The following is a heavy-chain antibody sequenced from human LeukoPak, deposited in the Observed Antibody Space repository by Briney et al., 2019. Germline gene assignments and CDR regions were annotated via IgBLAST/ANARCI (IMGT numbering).Heavy chain of an antibody. CDR2: IYYSGST. CDR1: GYSISSGYY. J-gene: IGHJ6*03. Sequence: SETLSLTCTVSGYSISSGYYWGWIRQPPGRGLEWIGYIYYSGSTNYNPSLKSRVTISVDTSKNQFSLKLSSVTAADTAVYYCARDRSEDYSSSSSRYYYYYYMDVWGKGTTVTVSS. V-gene: IGHV4-61*01. D-gene: IGHD6-6*01. CDR3: ARDRSEDYSSSSSRYYYYYYMDV.